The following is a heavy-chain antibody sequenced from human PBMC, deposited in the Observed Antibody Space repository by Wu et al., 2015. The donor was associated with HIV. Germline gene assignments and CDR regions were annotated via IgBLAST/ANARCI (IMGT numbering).Heavy chain of an antibody. Sequence: QVQLVQSGGEVQKPGASAKVSCKASGYNFINYGISWVRQAPGQGLEWMGWISAYNGNTNYAQELQGRVTMTTDTSTSTAYMELRSLRSDDTAVYYCARLGYCSGDSCYRSVLLTSWGRGTSGHRLF. V-gene: IGHV1-18*01. CDR1: GYNFINYG. D-gene: IGHD2-15*01. CDR2: ISAYNGNT. CDR3: ARLGYCSGDSCYRSVLLTS. J-gene: IGHJ3*01.